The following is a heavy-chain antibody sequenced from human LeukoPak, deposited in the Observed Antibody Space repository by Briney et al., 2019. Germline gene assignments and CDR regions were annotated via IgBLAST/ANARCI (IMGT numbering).Heavy chain of an antibody. Sequence: GGSLRLSCAASGFTFSSYSMNWVRQAPGKGLEWVSSISRSSSYIYYADSVKGRFTISRDNAKDSLYLQMNSLRAEDTAVYYCARVGILGYCSGGSCQGNYYYGMDVWGQGTTVTVSS. V-gene: IGHV3-21*01. CDR2: ISRSSSYI. CDR1: GFTFSSYS. CDR3: ARVGILGYCSGGSCQGNYYYGMDV. D-gene: IGHD2-15*01. J-gene: IGHJ6*02.